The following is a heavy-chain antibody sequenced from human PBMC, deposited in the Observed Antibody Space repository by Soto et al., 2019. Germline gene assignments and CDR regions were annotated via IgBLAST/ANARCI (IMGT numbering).Heavy chain of an antibody. J-gene: IGHJ5*02. CDR1: GVSISSSSYY. CDR3: ARHQSHSSSYVDP. CDR2: IYYSGST. D-gene: IGHD6-13*01. Sequence: QLQLQESGPGLVKPSETLSLTCTVSGVSISSSSYYRGWIRQPPGKVLEWIGSIYYSGSTYYNPSLKSRVTISVDTSKIQFSLKLSSVTAADTAVYYCARHQSHSSSYVDPWGQGTLVTVSS. V-gene: IGHV4-39*01.